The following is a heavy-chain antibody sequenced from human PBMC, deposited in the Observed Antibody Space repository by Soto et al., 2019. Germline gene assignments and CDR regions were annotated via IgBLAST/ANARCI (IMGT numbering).Heavy chain of an antibody. J-gene: IGHJ6*02. D-gene: IGHD2-15*01. V-gene: IGHV1-58*02. Sequence: QMQLVQSGPEVKKPGTSVKVSCRASGFDFISSGIQWVRQARGQRLEWIGWIVVYSGQTHYEQKFQDRVTITRDTSTGTAYIEMTSLSSEDTAVYYCSSDRPDTAKGWFVWGQGTTVTVSS. CDR3: SSDRPDTAKGWFV. CDR2: IVVYSGQT. CDR1: GFDFISSG.